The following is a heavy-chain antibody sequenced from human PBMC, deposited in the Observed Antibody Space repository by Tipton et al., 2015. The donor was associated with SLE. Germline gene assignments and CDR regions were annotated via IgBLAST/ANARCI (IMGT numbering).Heavy chain of an antibody. V-gene: IGHV4-59*11. CDR2: IYYSGST. Sequence: TLSLTCTVSGGSISSHYWSWVRQPPGKALEWIGYIYYSGSTNYNPSPKSRVTISVDTSKNQFSLRLSSVTAADTAVYYCARSSPILGWFKELLTLDGFDIWGRGTMVTVSS. CDR1: GGSISSHY. CDR3: ARSSPILGWFKELLTLDGFDI. J-gene: IGHJ3*02. D-gene: IGHD3-10*01.